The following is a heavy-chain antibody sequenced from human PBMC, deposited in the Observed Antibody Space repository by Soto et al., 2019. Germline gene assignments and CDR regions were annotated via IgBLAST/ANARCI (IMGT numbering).Heavy chain of an antibody. D-gene: IGHD1-1*01. CDR2: IYYSGFT. V-gene: IGHV4-59*01. CDR1: GGSINNYY. CDR3: ARKRGTTSNWFDP. Sequence: SETLSLTCTASGGSINNYYWSWIRQPPGKGLEWIGYIYYSGFTNYNPSLKSRVSISVDTSKNQFFLKLSSVTAADTAVYYCARKRGTTSNWFDPWGQGTLVTVSS. J-gene: IGHJ5*02.